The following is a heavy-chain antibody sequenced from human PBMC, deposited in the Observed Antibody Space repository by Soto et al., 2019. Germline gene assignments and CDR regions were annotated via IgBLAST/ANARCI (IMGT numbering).Heavy chain of an antibody. Sequence: QVQLVESGGGVVQPGRSLRLSCAASGFTFSRYGMHWVRQAPGKGLEWVAAISYDGSNKYYADSVKGRFTISRDNSKNTLYLQMNSLRAEDMAVYHCANDNYGSSYYCYGMDVWGQGTTVTVSS. D-gene: IGHD3-10*01. V-gene: IGHV3-30*18. CDR2: ISYDGSNK. CDR1: GFTFSRYG. J-gene: IGHJ6*02. CDR3: ANDNYGSSYYCYGMDV.